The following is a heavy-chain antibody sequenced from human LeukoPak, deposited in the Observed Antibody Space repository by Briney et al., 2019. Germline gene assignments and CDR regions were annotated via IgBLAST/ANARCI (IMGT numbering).Heavy chain of an antibody. CDR2: ISGSGGAT. CDR3: ASPGRN. Sequence: PGGSLRLSCAASGFTFNTYGMSWVRQAPGKGLEWVSGISGSGGATYYADSVKGRFTISRDDPHNTLYLQMNSLRAEDTAVYYCASPGRNWGQGTLVTVSS. D-gene: IGHD1-14*01. J-gene: IGHJ4*02. V-gene: IGHV3-23*01. CDR1: GFTFNTYG.